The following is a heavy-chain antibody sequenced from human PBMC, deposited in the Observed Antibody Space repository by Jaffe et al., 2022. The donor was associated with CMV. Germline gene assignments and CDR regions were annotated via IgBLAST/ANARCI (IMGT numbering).Heavy chain of an antibody. Sequence: QLQLQESGPGLVKPSETLSLTCTVSGGSISSSNSYWGWIRQPPGKGLEWIGSIYYSGSTYYTPSLKSRVTISVDTSRNQLSLKLSSVTAADTAVYYCSRRVRDERWELHTGGYDYYHMDVWGKGTTVTVSS. D-gene: IGHD1-26*01. V-gene: IGHV4-39*01. J-gene: IGHJ6*03. CDR3: SRRVRDERWELHTGGYDYYHMDV. CDR2: IYYSGST. CDR1: GGSISSSNSY.